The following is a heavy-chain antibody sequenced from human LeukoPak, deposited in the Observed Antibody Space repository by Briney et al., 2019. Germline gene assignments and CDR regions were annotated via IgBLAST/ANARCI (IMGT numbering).Heavy chain of an antibody. CDR1: GFSVNSNY. J-gene: IGHJ3*02. Sequence: GGSLRLSCAASGFSVNSNYMSWVRQAPGKGLEWVLVIYSGGSTYYADSVKGRFTISRHISKNTLYLQMNGLRAEDTAVYYCARAGPYDAFDIWGQGTMVTVSS. D-gene: IGHD1-14*01. V-gene: IGHV3-53*04. CDR3: ARAGPYDAFDI. CDR2: IYSGGST.